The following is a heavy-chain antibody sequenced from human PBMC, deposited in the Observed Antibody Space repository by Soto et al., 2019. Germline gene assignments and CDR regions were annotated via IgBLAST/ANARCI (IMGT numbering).Heavy chain of an antibody. Sequence: GASVKVSCKASGYTFSNYGIKWVRQAPGQGLEWVGWITTYNGNRHYAEKFQGRVTMTTDTSTSTTYMELRSLTSDDTGVYYCARDLRGSGTDVWGQGTMVTV. CDR1: GYTFSNYG. V-gene: IGHV1-18*01. CDR3: ARDLRGSGTDV. CDR2: ITTYNGNR. D-gene: IGHD3-10*01. J-gene: IGHJ6*02.